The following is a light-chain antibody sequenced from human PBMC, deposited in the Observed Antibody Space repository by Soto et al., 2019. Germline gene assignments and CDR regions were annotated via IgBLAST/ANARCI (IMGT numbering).Light chain of an antibody. CDR3: QQRGSLPYT. CDR2: DAS. J-gene: IGKJ2*01. Sequence: EIVLTQSPATLSLSPGERATLSCRASQSVSNYLAWYQHKPGQAPRLLIYDASNRATGIPARFSGSGSGTDFTLTISSLEPEDFAIYYCQQRGSLPYTFGQGTNLEIK. V-gene: IGKV3-11*01. CDR1: QSVSNY.